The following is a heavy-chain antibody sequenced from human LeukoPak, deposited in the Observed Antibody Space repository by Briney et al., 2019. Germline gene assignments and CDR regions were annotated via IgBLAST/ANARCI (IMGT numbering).Heavy chain of an antibody. D-gene: IGHD5-12*01. Sequence: ASVKVSCKASGYTFTSNGISWVRQAPGQGLEWMGWISAYNGNTNYAQKLQGRVTMTTDTSTSTAYMELRSLRSDDTAVYYCARVRGKHPGGYEFDYWGQGTLVTVSS. CDR1: GYTFTSNG. CDR2: ISAYNGNT. V-gene: IGHV1-18*01. J-gene: IGHJ4*02. CDR3: ARVRGKHPGGYEFDY.